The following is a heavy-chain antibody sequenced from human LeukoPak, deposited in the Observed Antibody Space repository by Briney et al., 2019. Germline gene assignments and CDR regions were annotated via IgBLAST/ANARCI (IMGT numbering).Heavy chain of an antibody. J-gene: IGHJ3*02. CDR1: GGSISSGDYY. V-gene: IGHV4-30-4*01. CDR2: IYYSGST. CDR3: ASLEPGAMYAFDI. D-gene: IGHD3-10*01. Sequence: PSQTLSLTCTVSGGSISSGDYYWSWIRQPPGKGLEWIGYIYYSGSTYYNPSLKSRVTISVDTSKNQFSLKLSSVTAADTAVYYCASLEPGAMYAFDIWGQGTMVTVSS.